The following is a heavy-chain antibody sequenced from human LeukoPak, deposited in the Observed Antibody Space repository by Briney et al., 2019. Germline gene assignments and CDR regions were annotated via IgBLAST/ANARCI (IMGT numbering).Heavy chain of an antibody. CDR1: GGSISSYY. D-gene: IGHD3-22*01. J-gene: IGHJ4*02. CDR2: IYYSRST. Sequence: SETLSFTCSGSGGSISSYYWSWNRHPPGKELEWCGNIYYSRSTIYNPSLNSRATISIDTSKNQFSLKLSSVTAADTAVYYCAGFRGRAYDSSGSIDYWGQGTLVTVSS. V-gene: IGHV4-59*01. CDR3: AGFRGRAYDSSGSIDY.